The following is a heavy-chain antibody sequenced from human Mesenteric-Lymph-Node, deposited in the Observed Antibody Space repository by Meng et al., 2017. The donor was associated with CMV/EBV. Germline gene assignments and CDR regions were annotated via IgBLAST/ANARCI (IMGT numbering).Heavy chain of an antibody. V-gene: IGHV3-23*01. CDR2: LSATGHST. CDR3: AKDLEAAYYDFWSGYYQGYYFDY. Sequence: GGSLRLSCAASGFTFVNYAMIWVRQAPGKGLEWVSSLSATGHSTYFADSVKGRFTISRNNSKNTLYLQMNNLRAEDTAVYYCAKDLEAAYYDFWSGYYQGYYFDYWGQGTLVTVSS. CDR1: GFTFVNYA. D-gene: IGHD3-3*01. J-gene: IGHJ4*02.